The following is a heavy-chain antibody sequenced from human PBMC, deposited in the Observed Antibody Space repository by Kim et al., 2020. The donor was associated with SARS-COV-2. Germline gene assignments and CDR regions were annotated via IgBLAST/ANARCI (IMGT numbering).Heavy chain of an antibody. V-gene: IGHV4-59*01. J-gene: IGHJ5*02. CDR2: IYYSGST. CDR1: GGSISSYY. CDR3: ARETSSSWYERWFDP. D-gene: IGHD6-13*01. Sequence: SETLSLTCTVSGGSISSYYWSWIRQPPGKGLEWIGYIYYSGSTNYNPSLKSRVTISVDTSKNQFSLKLSSVTAADTAVYYCARETSSSWYERWFDPWGQGTLVTVSS.